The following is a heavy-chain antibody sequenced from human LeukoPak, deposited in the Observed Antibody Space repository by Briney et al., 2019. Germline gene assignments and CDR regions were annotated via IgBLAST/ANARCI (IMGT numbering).Heavy chain of an antibody. CDR1: GYTFTSYD. V-gene: IGHV1-8*01. J-gene: IGHJ4*02. D-gene: IGHD3-10*01. CDR2: MNPNSGNT. Sequence: ASVKVSCKASGYTFTSYDINWVRQATGQGLEWMGWMNPNSGNTGYAQKFQGRVTLTRNTSISTAYMELSSLRSEDTAVYYCARADQSNYYGSGSYFHWGQGTLVTVSS. CDR3: ARADQSNYYGSGSYFH.